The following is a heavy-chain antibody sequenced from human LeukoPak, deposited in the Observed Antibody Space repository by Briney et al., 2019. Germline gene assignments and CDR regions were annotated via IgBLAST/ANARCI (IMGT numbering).Heavy chain of an antibody. J-gene: IGHJ4*02. CDR3: AKDTSIGKYCTNGVCSPFDY. Sequence: GGSLTLSCAGSGFTFSSYAMSWVRQAPGQGLEWVSVISDSGDYTSYADSVRGRFTISRDNSRNALYLQMISLRPEDTAVYYCAKDTSIGKYCTNGVCSPFDYWGQGTLVTVSS. CDR2: ISDSGDYT. CDR1: GFTFSSYA. D-gene: IGHD2-8*01. V-gene: IGHV3-23*01.